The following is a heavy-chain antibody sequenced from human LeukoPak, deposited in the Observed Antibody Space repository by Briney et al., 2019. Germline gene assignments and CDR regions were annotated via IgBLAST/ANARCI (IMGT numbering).Heavy chain of an antibody. V-gene: IGHV1-18*01. CDR2: ISAYNGNT. D-gene: IGHD2-2*01. J-gene: IGHJ4*02. CDR3: ARQGIVVVPAAPQPLDY. Sequence: ASVKVSCKASGYTFTSYGISWVRQAPGQGLEWMGWISAYNGNTNYAQKLQGRVTMTTDTSTSTAYMELRSLRSDDTAVYYCARQGIVVVPAAPQPLDYWGQGTLVTVSS. CDR1: GYTFTSYG.